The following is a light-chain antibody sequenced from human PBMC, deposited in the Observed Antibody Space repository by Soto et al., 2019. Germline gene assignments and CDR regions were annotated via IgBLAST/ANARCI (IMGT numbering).Light chain of an antibody. CDR1: SSDVGAYNY. J-gene: IGLJ3*02. CDR2: DVN. CDR3: SSYTSGATWV. Sequence: QSVLTQPASVSGSPGQSITISCTGTSSDVGAYNYVSWYQQHPGNAPKLVICDVNNRPSGVSNRFSGSKSGSTASLTISGLQAEDEADYYCSSYTSGATWVFGGGTQLTVL. V-gene: IGLV2-14*03.